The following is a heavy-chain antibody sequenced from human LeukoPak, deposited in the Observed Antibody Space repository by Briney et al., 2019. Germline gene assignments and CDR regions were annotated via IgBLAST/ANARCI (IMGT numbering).Heavy chain of an antibody. D-gene: IGHD6-13*01. CDR2: IFHSGST. J-gene: IGHJ4*02. Sequence: GSLRLSCAASGFTFSSYAMHWVRQPPGQGLEWIGEIFHSGSTNYNPSLKSRVTISVDKSQNQFSLKLNSVTAADTAVYYCARAEPRGTIWYPYWGQGTLVTVSS. CDR1: GFTFSSYA. V-gene: IGHV4-4*02. CDR3: ARAEPRGTIWYPY.